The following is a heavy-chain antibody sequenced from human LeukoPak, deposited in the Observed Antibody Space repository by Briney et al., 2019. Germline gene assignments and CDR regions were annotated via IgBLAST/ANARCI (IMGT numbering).Heavy chain of an antibody. CDR2: INPNSGGT. CDR3: ARKKLEVVAAYDF. D-gene: IGHD3-22*01. V-gene: IGHV1-2*02. CDR1: GYTFTGYY. Sequence: ASVKVSCKASGYTFTGYYIHWVRQAPGQGLEWMGWINPNSGGTNYAQKFQGRVTLSRDTSISTAYMELSSLTSDDTAVYYCARKKLEVVAAYDFWGQGTLITVSS. J-gene: IGHJ4*02.